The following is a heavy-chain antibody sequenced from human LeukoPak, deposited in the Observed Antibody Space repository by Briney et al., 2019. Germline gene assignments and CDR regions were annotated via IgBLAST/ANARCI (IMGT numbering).Heavy chain of an antibody. CDR2: INHSGST. Sequence: SETLSLTCAVYGGSFSGYYWSWIRQPPGKGLDWIGEINHSGSTNYNPSLKSRVTISVDTSKNQFSLKLSSVTAADTAVYYCARVRGSTFYIHYWGRGTLVTVSS. CDR1: GGSFSGYY. V-gene: IGHV4-34*01. J-gene: IGHJ4*02. CDR3: ARVRGSTFYIHY. D-gene: IGHD2/OR15-2a*01.